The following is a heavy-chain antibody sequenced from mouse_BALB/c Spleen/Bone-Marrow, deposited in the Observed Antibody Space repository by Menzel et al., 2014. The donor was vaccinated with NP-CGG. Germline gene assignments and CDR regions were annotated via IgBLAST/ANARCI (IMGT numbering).Heavy chain of an antibody. CDR2: IRNKANGYTT. Sequence: EVKVVESGGGLVQPGGSLRLSCATSGFTFTDYYMIWVRQPPGKALEWLGFIRNKANGYTTEYSASVKGRFTISRDNSQSILYLQMNTLRAEDSATYYCARDVGNYVRFAYWGQGTLVTVSA. CDR1: GFTFTDYY. D-gene: IGHD2-1*01. CDR3: ARDVGNYVRFAY. V-gene: IGHV7-3*02. J-gene: IGHJ3*01.